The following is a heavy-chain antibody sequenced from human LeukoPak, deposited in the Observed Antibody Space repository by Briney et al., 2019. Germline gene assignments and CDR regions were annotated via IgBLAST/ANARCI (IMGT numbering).Heavy chain of an antibody. J-gene: IGHJ6*03. V-gene: IGHV3-23*01. CDR1: DFTFSTYA. D-gene: IGHD3-9*01. Sequence: GGSLRLSCAASDFTFSTYAMSWVRQAPGRGLEWVSTISGGGGTTYYADSVKGRFTISRDNSKNTLYLQMNSLRAEDTAVYYCAKEYLEWFPMDVWGKGTKVTISS. CDR3: AKEYLEWFPMDV. CDR2: ISGGGGTT.